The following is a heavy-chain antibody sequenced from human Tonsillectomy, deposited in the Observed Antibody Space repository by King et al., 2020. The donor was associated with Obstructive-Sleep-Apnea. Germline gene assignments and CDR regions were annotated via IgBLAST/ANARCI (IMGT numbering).Heavy chain of an antibody. Sequence: VQLQESGPGLVTPSQTLSLTCTVSGGSIGSGGFYWSWIRQLPGRDLEWIGYIYNGETSYYNPSLESRVTISVDTSKDQFSLKLTSVTAADTAVYYCARDHDRERGIFDYWGQGTLVTVSS. CDR2: IYNGETS. V-gene: IGHV4-31*03. CDR3: ARDHDRERGIFDY. J-gene: IGHJ4*02. D-gene: IGHD3-10*02. CDR1: GGSIGSGGFY.